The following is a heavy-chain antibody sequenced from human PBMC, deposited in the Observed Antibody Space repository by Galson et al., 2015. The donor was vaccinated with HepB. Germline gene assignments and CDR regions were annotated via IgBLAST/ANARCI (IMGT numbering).Heavy chain of an antibody. CDR2: ISYFGIST. CDR3: AKDIYSGSFSHYFDS. Sequence: SLRLSCAASGFTFRSHAMNWVRQAPGKGLEWVPAISYFGISTEYADSVRGRFTVSRDDSTNTLYLQMTGLRAEDTAVYYCAKDIYSGSFSHYFDSWGQGTPVTVSS. V-gene: IGHV3-23*01. CDR1: GFTFRSHA. J-gene: IGHJ4*02. D-gene: IGHD1-26*01.